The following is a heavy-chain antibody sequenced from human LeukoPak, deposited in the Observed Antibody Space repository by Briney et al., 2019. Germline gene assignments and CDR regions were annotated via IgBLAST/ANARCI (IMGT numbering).Heavy chain of an antibody. CDR1: GFTFSTYA. CDR2: ISFSGGST. V-gene: IGHV3-23*01. D-gene: IGHD5-12*01. J-gene: IGHJ6*02. Sequence: GGSLRLSCAVSGFTFSTYAMSWVRQAPGKGLEWVSAISFSGGSTYYADSVKGRFTISRDNSKNTLYLQMNSLRAEDTAVYYCAKEAFNWLRSHYYGVDVWGQGTTVIVSS. CDR3: AKEAFNWLRSHYYGVDV.